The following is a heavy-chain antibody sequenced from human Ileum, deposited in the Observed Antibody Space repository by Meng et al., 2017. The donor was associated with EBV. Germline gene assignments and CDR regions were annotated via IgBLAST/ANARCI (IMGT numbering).Heavy chain of an antibody. J-gene: IGHJ4*02. CDR3: AGADKVRFDY. CDR2: NYHSGSS. V-gene: IGHV4-4*02. Sequence: HSGTLSLTCAVYVVTMCSTHWLRWAPQPPLKWLKWIGANYHSGSSKHNSPLKILISISVDTTKAQFSLKLRSVADADTAFYACAGADKVRFDYWGQGTLVTVSS. CDR1: VVTMCSTHW.